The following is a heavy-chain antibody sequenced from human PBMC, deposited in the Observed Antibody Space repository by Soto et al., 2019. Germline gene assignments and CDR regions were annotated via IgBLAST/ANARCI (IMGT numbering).Heavy chain of an antibody. J-gene: IGHJ6*02. CDR2: INAGNGKT. CDR3: ANNGDYYFYGMDV. CDR1: GYTFSNYA. Sequence: QVQLVQSGAEVKKPGASVKVSCKASGYTFSNYATHWVRQAPGQRLEWMGWINAGNGKTKYSQNFQGRVTSTRDTSASTAYMELSSLRSEDTAVYYCANNGDYYFYGMDVWGQGTTVTVSS. V-gene: IGHV1-3*01. D-gene: IGHD4-17*01.